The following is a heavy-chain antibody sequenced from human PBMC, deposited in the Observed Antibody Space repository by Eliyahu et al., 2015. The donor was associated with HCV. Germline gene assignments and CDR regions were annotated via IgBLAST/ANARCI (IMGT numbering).Heavy chain of an antibody. V-gene: IGHV1-46*01. CDR1: GYTFTSHY. D-gene: IGHD3-22*01. CDR2: INPRSDST. J-gene: IGHJ3*02. CDR3: ARENDKPLDI. Sequence: QVQLVQSGAEVKKPGASVKLSCKASGYTFTSHYVHWVRQAPGQGLQWMGVINPRSDSTNYAQKFQGRVTMTRDTSTSTVYMELSSLRSEDTAVYYCARENDKPLDIWGQGAVVTVSS.